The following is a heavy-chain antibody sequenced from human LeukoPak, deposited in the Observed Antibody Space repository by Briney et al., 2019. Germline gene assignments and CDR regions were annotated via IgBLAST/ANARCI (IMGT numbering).Heavy chain of an antibody. CDR3: ASYCSGASCYPGAVY. CDR2: INHSGST. D-gene: IGHD2-15*01. Sequence: SETLSLTCAVYGGSFSDYCWNWIRQPPGKGLEWIGEINHSGSTNYNPSLKSRVTISVDTSKNQFSLKLNSVTAADTAVYYCASYCSGASCYPGAVYWGQGTLVTVSS. V-gene: IGHV4-34*01. J-gene: IGHJ4*02. CDR1: GGSFSDYC.